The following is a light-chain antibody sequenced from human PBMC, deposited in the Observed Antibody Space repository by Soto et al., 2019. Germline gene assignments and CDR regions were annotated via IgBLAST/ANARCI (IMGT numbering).Light chain of an antibody. V-gene: IGKV3-11*01. CDR1: QAVNTR. Sequence: EIVLTQSPATLSSFSGDRVTLSCRASQAVNTRLAWYQHRPGQAPRLLIYLASNRAAGVPARFSGSGSGTDFTLTISDVEPEDFAVYYYHQRQSWPRTFGQGTTVDI. CDR3: HQRQSWPRT. CDR2: LAS. J-gene: IGKJ1*01.